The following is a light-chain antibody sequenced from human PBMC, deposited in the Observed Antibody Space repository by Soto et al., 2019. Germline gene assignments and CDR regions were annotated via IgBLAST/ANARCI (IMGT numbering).Light chain of an antibody. J-gene: IGKJ4*01. V-gene: IGKV3-11*01. CDR1: QSVTTF. Sequence: EIVLTQSPVTLSLSPGERATLSCRASQSVTTFLAWYDQRPGQAPRLLIYDDSKRTTGIPAGFSGSVSGTGLDLTVSSIEPEDFAVYDCQQLTNWPLTFGGGTQVEIK. CDR3: QQLTNWPLT. CDR2: DDS.